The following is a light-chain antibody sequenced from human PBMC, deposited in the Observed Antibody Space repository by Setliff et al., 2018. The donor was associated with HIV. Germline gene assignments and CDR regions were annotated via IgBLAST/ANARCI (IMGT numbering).Light chain of an antibody. CDR2: DVI. CDR1: SSDVGGYYS. J-gene: IGLJ1*01. Sequence: SALTQPASVSGSPGQSITISCTGLSSDVGGYYSVSWYQQHPGKAPKLMIYDVINRPSGVSNRFSGSRSGNTASLTISGLQVEDEADYYCSSYTTSSTLYVFGPGTKVTV. V-gene: IGLV2-14*03. CDR3: SSYTTSSTLYV.